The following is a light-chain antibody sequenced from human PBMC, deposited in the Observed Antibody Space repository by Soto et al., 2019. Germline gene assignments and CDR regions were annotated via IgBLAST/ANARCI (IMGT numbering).Light chain of an antibody. Sequence: DIQMTQSPSTLSASVGDRVTITCRASQSISSWLAWYQQKPGKAPKLLIYDASNLETGVPSRFSGSGSGTDFTLTITYLQPEDFATYYCQQANSFPWTFGQGTKVDIK. CDR1: QSISSW. J-gene: IGKJ1*01. V-gene: IGKV1-12*01. CDR2: DAS. CDR3: QQANSFPWT.